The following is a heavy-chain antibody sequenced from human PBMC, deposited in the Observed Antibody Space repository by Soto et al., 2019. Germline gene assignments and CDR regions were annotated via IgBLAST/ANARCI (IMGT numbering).Heavy chain of an antibody. Sequence: SETLSLTCTVSGGSISSYYWSWIRQPPGKGLEWIGYIYYSGSTNYNPSLKSRVTISVDTSKNQFSLKLSSVTAADTAVYYCARHIVGATSWVDYWGQGTLVTVSS. V-gene: IGHV4-59*01. CDR1: GGSISSYY. CDR2: IYYSGST. J-gene: IGHJ4*02. CDR3: ARHIVGATSWVDY. D-gene: IGHD1-26*01.